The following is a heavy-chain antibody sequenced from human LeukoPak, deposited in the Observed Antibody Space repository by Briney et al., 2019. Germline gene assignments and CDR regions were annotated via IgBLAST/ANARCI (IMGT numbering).Heavy chain of an antibody. Sequence: PSETLSLTCTVSGGSISTYFWSWIRQPPGKGLEWIGYINKSGTTNYNPSLKSRVTMSVDASKNQFSLKLSSVTAADTAVYYCAREYSSSWTNWFDPWGQGTLVTVSS. CDR3: AREYSSSWTNWFDP. CDR2: INKSGTT. CDR1: GGSISTYF. V-gene: IGHV4-59*01. D-gene: IGHD6-13*01. J-gene: IGHJ5*02.